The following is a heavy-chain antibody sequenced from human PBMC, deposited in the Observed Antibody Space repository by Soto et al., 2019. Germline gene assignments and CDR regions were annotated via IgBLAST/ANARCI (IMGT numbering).Heavy chain of an antibody. V-gene: IGHV3-66*01. CDR3: ARGRGSTGYLGREHYFDY. J-gene: IGHJ4*02. CDR2: IDIGGNT. Sequence: HPGGSLRLSCAASGFSVTNNYMNWVRQAPGKGLEWVSIIDIGGNTYYADSVKDRFTISRDNSRNTLYLHMDSLRAEDTAVYYCARGRGSTGYLGREHYFDYWGQGT. CDR1: GFSVTNNY. D-gene: IGHD2-2*01.